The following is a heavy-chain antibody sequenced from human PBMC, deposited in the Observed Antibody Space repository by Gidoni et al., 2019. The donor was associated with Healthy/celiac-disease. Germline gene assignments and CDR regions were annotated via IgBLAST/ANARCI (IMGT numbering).Heavy chain of an antibody. Sequence: EVQLVESGGGLVKPGGSLRLSCAASGFTFSTAWMSWVRQAPGKGLEWVGRIKSKTDGGTTDYAAPVKGRFTISRDDSKNTLYLQMNSLKTEDTAVYYCTTVDYGAYIVYYYYYGMDVWGQGTTVTVSS. D-gene: IGHD3-16*01. CDR3: TTVDYGAYIVYYYYYGMDV. CDR2: IKSKTDGGTT. V-gene: IGHV3-15*01. J-gene: IGHJ6*02. CDR1: GFTFSTAW.